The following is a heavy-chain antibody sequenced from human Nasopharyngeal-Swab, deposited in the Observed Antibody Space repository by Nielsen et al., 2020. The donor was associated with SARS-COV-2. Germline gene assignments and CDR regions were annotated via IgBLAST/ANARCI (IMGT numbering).Heavy chain of an antibody. V-gene: IGHV3-11*01. D-gene: IGHD6-6*01. CDR3: ARDGYSSSSSYYYYYGMDV. CDR2: ISSSGSTI. J-gene: IGHJ6*02. Sequence: WIRQPPGKELEWVSYISSSGSTIYYADSVKGRFTISRDNAKNSLYLQMNSLRAEDTAVYYCARDGYSSSSSYYYYYGMDVWGQGTTVTVSS.